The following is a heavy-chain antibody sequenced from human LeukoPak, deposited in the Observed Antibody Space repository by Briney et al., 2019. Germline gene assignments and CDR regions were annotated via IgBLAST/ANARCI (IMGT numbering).Heavy chain of an antibody. CDR3: ARSSYYYGADAVDI. D-gene: IGHD3-10*01. J-gene: IGHJ3*02. CDR1: GYTFTSYD. V-gene: IGHV1-8*01. CDR2: MNPNSGNT. Sequence: ASVKVSCKASGYTFTSYDINWVRQATGQGLEWMGWMNPNSGNTGYAQKFQGRVTMTRNTSISTAYMELSSLRSEDTAVYYCARSSYYYGADAVDIWGQGTMVTVSS.